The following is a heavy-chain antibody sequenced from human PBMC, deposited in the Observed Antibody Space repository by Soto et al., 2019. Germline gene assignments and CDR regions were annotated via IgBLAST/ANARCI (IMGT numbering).Heavy chain of an antibody. J-gene: IGHJ2*01. D-gene: IGHD4-17*01. V-gene: IGHV1-69*13. Sequence: GASVELSCKASGGAFGCYASSWVRQALQQGLEWMPGIIPILGTANYAQKFQGRVTITADESTSTAYMELSSLRSEDTAVYYCARGTVTTRYWYFALWGRGTLVTGAS. CDR1: GGAFGCYA. CDR3: ARGTVTTRYWYFAL. CDR2: IIPILGTA.